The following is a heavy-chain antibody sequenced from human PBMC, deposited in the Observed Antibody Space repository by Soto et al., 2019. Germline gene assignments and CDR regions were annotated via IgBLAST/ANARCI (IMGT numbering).Heavy chain of an antibody. CDR3: ARQRTTVVTQAYFDY. J-gene: IGHJ4*02. D-gene: IGHD2-21*02. CDR1: GGSISSYY. V-gene: IGHV4-59*08. Sequence: PSETLSLTCTVSGGSISSYYWSWIRQPPGKGLEWIGCIYYSGRTYYNPSLKSRVSISLDTSKNQFSLKLSSVTAADTALYYCARQRTTVVTQAYFDYWGQGALVTVSS. CDR2: IYYSGRT.